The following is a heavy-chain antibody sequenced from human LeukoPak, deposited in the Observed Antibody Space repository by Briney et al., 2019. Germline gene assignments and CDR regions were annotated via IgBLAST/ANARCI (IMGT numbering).Heavy chain of an antibody. CDR2: KNPNSGNT. V-gene: IGHV1-8*03. Sequence: ASVKVSCKASGYTFTSYDINWMRQATGQGLEWMGWKNPNSGNTGYAQKFQGRVTITRNTSISTAYMELSSLRSEDTAVYYCARNYDSSGTDAFDIWGQGTMVTVSS. CDR1: GYTFTSYD. J-gene: IGHJ3*02. D-gene: IGHD3-22*01. CDR3: ARNYDSSGTDAFDI.